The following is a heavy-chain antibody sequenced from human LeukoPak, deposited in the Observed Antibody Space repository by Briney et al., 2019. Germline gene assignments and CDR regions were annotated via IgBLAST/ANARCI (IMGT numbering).Heavy chain of an antibody. CDR1: GFTFSSYW. D-gene: IGHD2-21*02. CDR2: INADGTIT. Sequence: GGSLRLSCAASGFTFSSYWMHWVRQAPGERLVWVSFINADGTITKYADSVKGRFTISRDNAKSTVYLQMNGLRVEDTAMYYCVRLAVTDTNYWGRGSLVTVSS. V-gene: IGHV3-74*01. CDR3: VRLAVTDTNY. J-gene: IGHJ4*02.